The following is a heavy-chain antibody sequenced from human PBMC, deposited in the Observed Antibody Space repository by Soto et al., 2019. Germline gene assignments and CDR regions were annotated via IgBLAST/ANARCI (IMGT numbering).Heavy chain of an antibody. Sequence: PSETLSLTCAVSGGSISSGGYSWSWIRQPPGKGLEWIGSIYYSGSTYYNPSLKSRVTISVDTSKNQFSLKLSSVTAADTAVYYCATPRRAAAGTGYYYGMDVWGQGTTVTVSS. J-gene: IGHJ6*02. CDR1: GGSISSGGYS. CDR3: ATPRRAAAGTGYYYGMDV. D-gene: IGHD6-13*01. CDR2: IYYSGST. V-gene: IGHV4-30-2*03.